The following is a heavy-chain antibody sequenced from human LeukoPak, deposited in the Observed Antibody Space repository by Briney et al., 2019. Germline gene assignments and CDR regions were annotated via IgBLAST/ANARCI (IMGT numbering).Heavy chain of an antibody. CDR3: ARAVGYSGFSDY. V-gene: IGHV3-23*01. J-gene: IGHJ4*02. CDR2: ISSTGGTT. D-gene: IGHD5-12*01. Sequence: GGSLRLSCAASGITFSSYGMSWVRQAPGKGLEWVSSISSTGGTTYYADSVKGRFTISRDNAKNSLYLQMNSLRAEDTAVYYCARAVGYSGFSDYWGQGTLVTVSS. CDR1: GITFSSYG.